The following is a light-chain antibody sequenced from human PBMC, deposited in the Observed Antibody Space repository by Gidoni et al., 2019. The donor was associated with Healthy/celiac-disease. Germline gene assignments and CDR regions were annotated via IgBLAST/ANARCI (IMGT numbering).Light chain of an antibody. V-gene: IGKV1-33*01. CDR3: QQYDNLIT. J-gene: IGKJ3*01. CDR1: QDISNY. CDR2: DAS. Sequence: DLQMPQSPSSLSASARDRVTITGQASQDISNYLNWYQQKPGKAPKLLVYDASNLGTGVPSRFSGSGSGTDFTFTISSLQPEDIATYYCQQYDNLITFGPGTKVDIK.